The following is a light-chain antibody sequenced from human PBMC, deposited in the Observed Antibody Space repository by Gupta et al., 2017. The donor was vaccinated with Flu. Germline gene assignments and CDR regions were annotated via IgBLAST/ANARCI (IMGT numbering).Light chain of an antibody. CDR3: QVWDSSSNQPV. Sequence: SYVLTQPPSVSVAPGQTARITGGGDNIVTRSVAWYQRKPGQAPVMVIYEDSDRPSGISERFSGSNAANTATLTISRVGAGDEADYYCQVWDSSSNQPVFGGGTKLTVL. J-gene: IGLJ3*02. CDR1: NIVTRS. V-gene: IGLV3-21*02. CDR2: EDS.